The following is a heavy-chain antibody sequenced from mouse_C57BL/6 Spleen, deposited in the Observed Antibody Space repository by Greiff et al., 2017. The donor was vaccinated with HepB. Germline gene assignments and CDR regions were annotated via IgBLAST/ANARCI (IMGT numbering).Heavy chain of an antibody. Sequence: EVKLVESGGGLVQPGGSMKLSCVASGFTFSNYWMNWVRPSPEKGLEWVAQIRLKSDNYATHYAESVKGRFTISRDDSKSSVYLQMNNLRAEDTGIYYCTYTVVGDYWSQGTSVTVSS. CDR2: IRLKSDNYAT. CDR3: TYTVVGDY. V-gene: IGHV6-3*01. D-gene: IGHD1-1*01. J-gene: IGHJ4*01. CDR1: GFTFSNYW.